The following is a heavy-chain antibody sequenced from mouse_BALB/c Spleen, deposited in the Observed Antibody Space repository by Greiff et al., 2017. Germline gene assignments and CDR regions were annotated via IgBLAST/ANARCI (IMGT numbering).Heavy chain of an antibody. CDR3: ARKEEGYYGNYKAMDY. Sequence: VQLQQSGPGLVQPSQSLSITCTVSGFSLTSYGVHWVRQSPGKGLEWLGVIWSGGSTDYNAAFISRLSISKDNSKSQVFFKMNSLQADDTAIYYCARKEEGYYGNYKAMDYWGQGTSVTVSS. V-gene: IGHV2-4-1*01. D-gene: IGHD2-1*01. CDR1: GFSLTSYG. J-gene: IGHJ4*01. CDR2: IWSGGST.